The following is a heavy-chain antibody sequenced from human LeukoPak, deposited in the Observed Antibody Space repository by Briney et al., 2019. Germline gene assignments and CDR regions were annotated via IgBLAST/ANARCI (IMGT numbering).Heavy chain of an antibody. V-gene: IGHV4-34*01. CDR1: GGSFSGYY. CDR2: INHSGST. CDR3: ASGGSYRRGYYYYSMDV. Sequence: SETLSLTCAVYGGSFSGYYWSWIRQPPGKGLECIGEINHSGSTNYNPSLQSRVTISVDTSKNQFSLTLSSVTAADTAVYYCASGGSYRRGYYYYSMDVWGKGTTVPVSS. J-gene: IGHJ6*03. D-gene: IGHD3-10*01.